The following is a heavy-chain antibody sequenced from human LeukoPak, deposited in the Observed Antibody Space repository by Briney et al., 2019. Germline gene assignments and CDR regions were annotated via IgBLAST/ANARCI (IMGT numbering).Heavy chain of an antibody. D-gene: IGHD5-12*01. CDR2: IIPIFGTA. CDR1: GGTFSSYA. J-gene: IGHJ4*02. Sequence: ASVKVSCKASGGTFSSYAISWVRQAPGQGLEWMGGIIPIFGTANYAQKFQGRVTITADESTSTAYMELSRLRSEDTAVYYCARAGLGGYSGYDVDYWGQGTLVTVSS. CDR3: ARAGLGGYSGYDVDY. V-gene: IGHV1-69*13.